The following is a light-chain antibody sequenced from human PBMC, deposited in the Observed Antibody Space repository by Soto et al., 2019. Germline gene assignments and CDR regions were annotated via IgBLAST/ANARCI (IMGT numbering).Light chain of an antibody. V-gene: IGLV1-40*01. CDR3: QSYDSSLSGWL. J-gene: IGLJ3*02. CDR2: GDS. Sequence: QSVLTQPPSVSGAPGQRVTISCTGSSSNIGAGYNVHWYQQVPGTAPKLLIYGDSNRPSGVPDRFSGSKSGTSASLAITGLQAEDEFYYYCQSYDSSLSGWLFGGGTKLTVL. CDR1: SSNIGAGYN.